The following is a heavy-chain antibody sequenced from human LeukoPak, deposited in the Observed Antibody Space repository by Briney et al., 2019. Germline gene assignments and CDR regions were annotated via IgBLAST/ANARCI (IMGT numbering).Heavy chain of an antibody. CDR3: ARGAVAGGRDYYYGMDV. CDR1: GYTFTSYG. CDR2: ISAYNGNT. J-gene: IGHJ6*02. Sequence: GASVTVSCTASGYTFTSYGISWVRQAPGQGLEWMGWISAYNGNTNYAQKLQGRVTMTTDTSTSTAYMELRSLRSDDTAVYYCARGAVAGGRDYYYGMDVWGQGTTVTVSS. D-gene: IGHD6-19*01. V-gene: IGHV1-18*01.